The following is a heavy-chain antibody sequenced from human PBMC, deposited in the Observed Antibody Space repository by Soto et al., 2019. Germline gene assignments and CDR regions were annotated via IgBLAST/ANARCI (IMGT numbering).Heavy chain of an antibody. J-gene: IGHJ6*02. D-gene: IGHD3-9*01. CDR1: GFTFSSYG. CDR3: AKDYQARYFDWLNYYYYGMDV. V-gene: IGHV3-30*18. CDR2: ISYDGSNK. Sequence: GGSLRLSCAASGFTFSSYGMHWVRQAPGKGLEWVAVISYDGSNKYYADSVKGRFTISRDNSKNTLYLQMNSLRAEDTAVYYCAKDYQARYFDWLNYYYYGMDVWGQGTTVTVSS.